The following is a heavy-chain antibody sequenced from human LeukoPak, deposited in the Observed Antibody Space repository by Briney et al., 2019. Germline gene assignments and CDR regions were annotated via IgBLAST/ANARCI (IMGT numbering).Heavy chain of an antibody. CDR2: INAGNGNT. CDR3: ARADSSSWLEYYFDY. D-gene: IGHD6-13*01. CDR1: GYTFTSYA. Sequence: ASVTVSCKASGYTFTSYAMHWVRQAPGQRLEWMGWINAGNGNTKYSQKFQGRVTITRDTSASTAYMELSSLRSEDTAVYYCARADSSSWLEYYFDYWGQGTLVTVSS. J-gene: IGHJ4*02. V-gene: IGHV1-3*01.